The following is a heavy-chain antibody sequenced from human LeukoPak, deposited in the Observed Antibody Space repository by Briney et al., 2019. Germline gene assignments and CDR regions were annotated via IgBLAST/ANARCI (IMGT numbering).Heavy chain of an antibody. D-gene: IGHD4-17*01. Sequence: SVSVSCKASGGTFSSYAISWVRQASGQGLEWMGRIIPILGIANYAQKFQGRVTITADKSTSTAYMELSSLRSEDTAVYYCAKGGDYGDYDWFDPWGQGTLVTVSS. J-gene: IGHJ5*02. V-gene: IGHV1-69*04. CDR3: AKGGDYGDYDWFDP. CDR1: GGTFSSYA. CDR2: IIPILGIA.